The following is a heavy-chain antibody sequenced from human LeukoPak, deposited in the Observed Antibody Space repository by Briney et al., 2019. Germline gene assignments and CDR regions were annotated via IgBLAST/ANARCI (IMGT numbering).Heavy chain of an antibody. CDR2: IKEDGSEK. CDR3: GRTGDLSDY. V-gene: IGHV3-7*01. CDR1: GFTFRSYW. Sequence: PGGSLRLSCAASGFTFRSYWMSWVRQAPGKGLEWVANIKEDGSEKYYVDSVKGQFTISRDNAENSLFLQMNSLRAEDTAVYYCGRTGDLSDYWGQGTLVTVSS. D-gene: IGHD7-27*01. J-gene: IGHJ4*02.